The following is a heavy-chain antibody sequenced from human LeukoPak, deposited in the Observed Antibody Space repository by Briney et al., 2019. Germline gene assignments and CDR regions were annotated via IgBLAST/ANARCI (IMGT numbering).Heavy chain of an antibody. CDR1: GYTFTGYY. J-gene: IGHJ4*02. V-gene: IGHV1-2*02. Sequence: ASVKVSCKASGYTFTGYYIHWVRQAPVQGLEWMGWINPNSGGTNYAQKFQDRVTMTRDTSISTAYMELTRLRSDDTAVYHCARDVSNSFDYWGQGTLVTVSS. CDR3: ARDVSNSFDY. D-gene: IGHD4-23*01. CDR2: INPNSGGT.